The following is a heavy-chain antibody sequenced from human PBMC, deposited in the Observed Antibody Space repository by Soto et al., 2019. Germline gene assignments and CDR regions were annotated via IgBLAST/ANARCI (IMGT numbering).Heavy chain of an antibody. Sequence: PVGSLRLSCAASGFTFSSYSMNWVRQAPGKGLEWVSYISSSSSTIYYADSVKGRFTISRDNAKNSLYLQMNSLRDEDTAVYYCARDPPRTTVTYVGWFDPWGQGTLVTVSS. D-gene: IGHD4-4*01. CDR2: ISSSSSTI. CDR1: GFTFSSYS. V-gene: IGHV3-48*02. J-gene: IGHJ5*02. CDR3: ARDPPRTTVTYVGWFDP.